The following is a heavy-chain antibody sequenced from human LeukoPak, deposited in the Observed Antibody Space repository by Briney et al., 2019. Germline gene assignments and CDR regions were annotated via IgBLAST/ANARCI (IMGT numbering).Heavy chain of an antibody. J-gene: IGHJ6*02. V-gene: IGHV3-30*04. CDR2: ISNDGSKK. Sequence: GRSLRLSCAASGFTFSSYAMHWVRQAPGKGLEWVAVISNDGSKKYYADSVKDRFTISRDNSKNTLYLQMNSLRGEDTAVLYCASADCSSTSCFCMDVWGQGTTVTVSS. CDR1: GFTFSSYA. D-gene: IGHD2-2*01. CDR3: ASADCSSTSCFCMDV.